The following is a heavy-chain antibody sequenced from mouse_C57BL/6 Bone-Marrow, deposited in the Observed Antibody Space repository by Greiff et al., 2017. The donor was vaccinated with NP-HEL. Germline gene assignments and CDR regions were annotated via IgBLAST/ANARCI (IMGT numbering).Heavy chain of an antibody. J-gene: IGHJ4*01. D-gene: IGHD2-4*01. CDR3: ARSIYYDYADDPFYAMDY. V-gene: IGHV7-3*01. CDR2: IRNKANGYTT. CDR1: GFTFTDYY. Sequence: DVKLVESGGGLVQPGGSLSLSCAASGFTFTDYYMNWVRQPPGKALEWLGFIRNKANGYTTEYSASVKGRFTISRDNSQSILYLQMNALRAEDSATYFCARSIYYDYADDPFYAMDYWGQGTSATVSS.